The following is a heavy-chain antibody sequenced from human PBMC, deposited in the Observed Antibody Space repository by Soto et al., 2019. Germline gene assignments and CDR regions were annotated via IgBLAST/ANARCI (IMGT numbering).Heavy chain of an antibody. Sequence: GGSLRLSCAASGFTFSSYSMNWVRQAPGKGLEWVSSSSSSSSYIYYADSVKGRFTISRDNAKNSLYLQMNSLRAEDTAVYYYARDVTSSTYYYLSPGGFDPWGQGTLVTVSS. CDR1: GFTFSSYS. CDR3: ARDVTSSTYYYLSPGGFDP. V-gene: IGHV3-21*01. CDR2: SSSSSSYI. J-gene: IGHJ5*02. D-gene: IGHD3-22*01.